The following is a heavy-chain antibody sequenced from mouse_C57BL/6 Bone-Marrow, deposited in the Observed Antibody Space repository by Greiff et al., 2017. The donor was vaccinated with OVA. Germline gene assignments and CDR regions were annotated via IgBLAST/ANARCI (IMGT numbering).Heavy chain of an antibody. CDR3: ARRWLPLYYAMDY. J-gene: IGHJ4*01. D-gene: IGHD2-2*01. CDR1: GYTFTDYY. V-gene: IGHV1-19*01. Sequence: EVQLQQSGPVLVKPGASVKMSCKASGYTFTDYYMNWVKQSHGKSLEWIGVINPYNGGTSYNQKFKGKATLTVDKSSSTAYMELNSLTSEDSAVYYCARRWLPLYYAMDYWGQGTSVTVSS. CDR2: INPYNGGT.